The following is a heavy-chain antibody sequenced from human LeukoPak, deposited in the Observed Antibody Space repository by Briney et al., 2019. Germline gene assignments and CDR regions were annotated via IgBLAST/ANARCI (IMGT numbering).Heavy chain of an antibody. V-gene: IGHV3-48*04. CDR2: ISSSGSTI. CDR1: GFTFSSYS. Sequence: GGSLRLSCAASGFTFSSYSMNWVRQAPGKGLEWVSYISSSGSTIYYADSVKGRFTISRDNAKNSLYLQMNSLRAEDTAVYYCARDLGRGAFAFDIWGQGTMVTVSS. J-gene: IGHJ3*02. CDR3: ARDLGRGAFAFDI. D-gene: IGHD3-16*01.